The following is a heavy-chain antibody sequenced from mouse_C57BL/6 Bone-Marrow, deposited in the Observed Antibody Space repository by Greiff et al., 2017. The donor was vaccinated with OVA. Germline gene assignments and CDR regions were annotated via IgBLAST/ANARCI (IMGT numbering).Heavy chain of an antibody. D-gene: IGHD1-1*01. CDR3: ARYYGSYYAMDY. J-gene: IGHJ4*01. Sequence: VKLMESGAELARPGASVKLSCKASGYTFTSYGISWVKQRTGQGLEWIGEIYPRSGNTYYNEKFKGKATLTADKSSSTAYMELRSLTSEDSAVYFCARYYGSYYAMDYWGQGTSVTVSS. CDR2: IYPRSGNT. CDR1: GYTFTSYG. V-gene: IGHV1-81*01.